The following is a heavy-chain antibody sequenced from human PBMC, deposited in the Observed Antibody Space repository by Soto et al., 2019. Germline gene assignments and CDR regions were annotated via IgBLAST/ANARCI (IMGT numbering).Heavy chain of an antibody. CDR1: GYTFTSYD. V-gene: IGHV1-8*01. D-gene: IGHD2-15*01. CDR3: AREYCSGGSCYGLFAY. Sequence: ASVKVSCKASGYTFTSYDINWVRQATGQGLEWMGWMNPNSGNTGYAQKFQGRVTMTRNTSISTAYMELSSPRSEDTAVYSCAREYCSGGSCYGLFAYWGQGTLVTVS. CDR2: MNPNSGNT. J-gene: IGHJ4*02.